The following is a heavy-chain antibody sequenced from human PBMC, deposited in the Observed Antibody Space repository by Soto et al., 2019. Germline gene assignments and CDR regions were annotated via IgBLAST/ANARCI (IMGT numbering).Heavy chain of an antibody. CDR3: ARDRVTMVRGVLHYGMDV. Sequence: SETLSLTCTVSGGSISSYYWSWIRQPPGKGLEWIGYIYYSGSTNYNPSLKSRVTISVDTSKNQFSLKLSSVTAADTAVYYCARDRVTMVRGVLHYGMDVWGQGTTVTVS. CDR2: IYYSGST. J-gene: IGHJ6*02. V-gene: IGHV4-59*01. CDR1: GGSISSYY. D-gene: IGHD3-10*01.